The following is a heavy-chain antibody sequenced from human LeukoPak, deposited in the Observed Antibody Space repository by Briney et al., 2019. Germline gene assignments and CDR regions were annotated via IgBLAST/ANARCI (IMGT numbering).Heavy chain of an antibody. D-gene: IGHD3-10*01. CDR2: ISGSGGST. V-gene: IGHV3-23*01. CDR1: GFTFSTYA. CDR3: AKDRGFGEYFPFFY. Sequence: GGSLRLSCAASGFTFSTYAMSWVRQTPEKGLEWVSAISGSGGSTYYADSVKGRFTISRDNSKNTLYLQMNSLRAEDTAVYYCAKDRGFGEYFPFFYWGQVTLVIVSS. J-gene: IGHJ4*02.